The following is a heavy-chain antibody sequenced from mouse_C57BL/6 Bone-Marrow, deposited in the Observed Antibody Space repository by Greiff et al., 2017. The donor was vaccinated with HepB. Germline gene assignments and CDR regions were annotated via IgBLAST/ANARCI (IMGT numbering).Heavy chain of an antibody. CDR3: AREGVYYGYDRLAY. V-gene: IGHV1-69*01. Sequence: VQLQQPGAELVMPGASVKLSCKASGYTFTSYWMHWVKQRPGQGLEWIGEIDPSDSYNNYNQKFKDKSTLTVDKSSSTAYMQLSSLTSEDSAVYYCAREGVYYGYDRLAYWCQGTLVTVSA. CDR2: IDPSDSYN. J-gene: IGHJ3*01. CDR1: GYTFTSYW. D-gene: IGHD2-2*01.